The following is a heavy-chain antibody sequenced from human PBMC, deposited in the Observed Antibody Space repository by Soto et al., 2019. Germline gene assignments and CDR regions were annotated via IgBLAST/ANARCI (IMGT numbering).Heavy chain of an antibody. CDR3: AKEFFDSSGFYPSLDALDI. V-gene: IGHV3-30*18. Sequence: QVQLAEFGGGVVQPGRSLTITCAASGFTLGTYGMHWVRQAPGKGLEWVAVISNDGGDKYYSDSVMGRFTISRDNSKNTLFLQMNSLRAEDTAVYFCAKEFFDSSGFYPSLDALDIWGQGTVVTVSS. CDR2: ISNDGGDK. J-gene: IGHJ3*02. CDR1: GFTLGTYG. D-gene: IGHD3-22*01.